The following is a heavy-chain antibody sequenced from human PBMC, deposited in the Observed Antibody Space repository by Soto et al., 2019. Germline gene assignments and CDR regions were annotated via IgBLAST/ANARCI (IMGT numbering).Heavy chain of an antibody. D-gene: IGHD1-1*01. CDR3: ARAPHGGTNHWFDP. Sequence: SETLSLTCAVSGYSISSGYYWGWIRQPPGKGLEWIGSIYHSGSTYYNPSLKSRVTISVDTSKNQFSLKLSSVTAADTAVYYCARAPHGGTNHWFDPWGQGTLVTVSS. CDR2: IYHSGST. V-gene: IGHV4-38-2*01. CDR1: GYSISSGYY. J-gene: IGHJ5*02.